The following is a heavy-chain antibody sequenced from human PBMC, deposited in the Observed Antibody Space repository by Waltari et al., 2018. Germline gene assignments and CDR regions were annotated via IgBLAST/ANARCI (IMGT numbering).Heavy chain of an antibody. Sequence: EVQLVESGGGLVQPGGSLRLSCAAYGVTFGRCGMRWVRQAPGKGLVWVSRINSDGSSTSYADSVKGRFTISRDNAKNTLYLQMNSLRAEDTAVYYCATCYYYDSSGNYYVSDYWGQGTLVTVSS. CDR3: ATCYYYDSSGNYYVSDY. J-gene: IGHJ4*02. CDR2: INSDGSST. V-gene: IGHV3-74*01. CDR1: GVTFGRCG. D-gene: IGHD3-22*01.